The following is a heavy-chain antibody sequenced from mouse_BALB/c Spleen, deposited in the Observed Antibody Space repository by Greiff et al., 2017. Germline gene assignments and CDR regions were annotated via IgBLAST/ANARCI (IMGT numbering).Heavy chain of an antibody. D-gene: IGHD4-1*02. CDR1: GYTFTDYA. CDR2: ISTYYGDA. V-gene: IGHV1S137*01. J-gene: IGHJ2*01. CDR3: ARAATGTADY. Sequence: QVQLQQSGAELVRPGVSVKISCKGSGYTFTDYAMHWVKQSHAKSLEWIGVISTYYGDASYNQKFKGKATMTVDKSSSTAYMELARLTSEDSAIYYCARAATGTADYWGQGTTLTVSS.